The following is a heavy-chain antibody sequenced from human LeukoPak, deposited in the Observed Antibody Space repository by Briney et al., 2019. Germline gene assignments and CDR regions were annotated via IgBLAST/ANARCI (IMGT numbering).Heavy chain of an antibody. CDR2: IGRSGGDK. J-gene: IGHJ4*02. Sequence: GGSLRLSCAASGFNFSDYYMSWIRQSPGKGLEWLSHIGRSGGDKNYADSVKGRFTISRDNAENSLYLQMNSLRIEDTAIYYCATDIRAVGDSRYFDYWGQGGLVTVSS. CDR3: ATDIRAVGDSRYFDY. V-gene: IGHV3-11*01. CDR1: GFNFSDYY. D-gene: IGHD1-26*01.